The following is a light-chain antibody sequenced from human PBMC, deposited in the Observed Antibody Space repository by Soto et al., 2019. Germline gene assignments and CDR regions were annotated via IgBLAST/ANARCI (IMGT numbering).Light chain of an antibody. CDR1: QPISSW. Sequence: DIQMTQSPPTLSASVGDRVTITCRASQPISSWLAWYHQKPGKAPKLLIYDASNLESGVPSRFSGSGSGTEFTLTISSLQPEDFGIYYCQQYENYWTFGQGTKVEI. J-gene: IGKJ1*01. V-gene: IGKV1-5*01. CDR3: QQYENYWT. CDR2: DAS.